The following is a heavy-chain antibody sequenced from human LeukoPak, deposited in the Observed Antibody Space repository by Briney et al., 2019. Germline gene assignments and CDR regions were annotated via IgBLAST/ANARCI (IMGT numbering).Heavy chain of an antibody. J-gene: IGHJ6*03. V-gene: IGHV3-30*07. CDR1: GFTFSSYA. Sequence: GRSLRLSCAASGFTFSSYAMHWVRQAPGKGLEWVAVISYDGSNKYYADSVKGRFTISRDNSKNTLYLQMNSLRAEDTAVYYCARSPGGIAAIELYYYYYMDVWGKGTTVTVSS. D-gene: IGHD6-13*01. CDR3: ARSPGGIAAIELYYYYYMDV. CDR2: ISYDGSNK.